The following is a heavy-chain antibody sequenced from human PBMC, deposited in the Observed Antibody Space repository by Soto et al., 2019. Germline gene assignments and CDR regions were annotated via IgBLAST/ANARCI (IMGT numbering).Heavy chain of an antibody. CDR1: GYTFTGYY. CDR2: INPNSGGT. Sequence: ASVKVSCKASGYTFTGYYMHWVGQAPGQGLEWMGWINPNSGGTNYAQKFQGRVTMTRDTSISTAYMELSRLRSGDTAVYYCARDIVVVPAAIWFDPWGQGTLVTVSS. J-gene: IGHJ5*02. CDR3: ARDIVVVPAAIWFDP. D-gene: IGHD2-2*01. V-gene: IGHV1-2*02.